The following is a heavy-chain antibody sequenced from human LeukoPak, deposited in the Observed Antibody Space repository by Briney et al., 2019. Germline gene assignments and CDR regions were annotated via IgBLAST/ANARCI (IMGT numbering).Heavy chain of an antibody. CDR1: GGSFSGYY. D-gene: IGHD2-21*02. CDR3: ARGRRHIVVVTASGWFDP. J-gene: IGHJ5*02. V-gene: IGHV4-34*01. CDR2: INHSGST. Sequence: SGTLSLTCAVYGGSFSGYYWGWIRQPPGRGLEWIGEINHSGSTNYNPSLKSQVTISVDTSKNQFSLKLSSVTAADTAVYYCARGRRHIVVVTASGWFDPWGQGTLVTVSS.